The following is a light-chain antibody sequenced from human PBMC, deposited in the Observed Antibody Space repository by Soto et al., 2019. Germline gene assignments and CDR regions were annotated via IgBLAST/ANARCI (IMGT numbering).Light chain of an antibody. J-gene: IGLJ1*01. Sequence: QSARTQPASVSGSPGQSITISCTGTSSDVGGYNSVSWYQQHPGKTPKLMIYEVNNRPSGVSNRFSASKSANTASLTISGLQAEDEADYYCNSYTTTGAYVFGTGTKLTVL. CDR3: NSYTTTGAYV. V-gene: IGLV2-14*01. CDR1: SSDVGGYNS. CDR2: EVN.